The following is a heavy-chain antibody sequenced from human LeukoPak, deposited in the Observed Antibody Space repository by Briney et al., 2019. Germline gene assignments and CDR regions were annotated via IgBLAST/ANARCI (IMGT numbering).Heavy chain of an antibody. CDR3: ARLRSGELYSLGY. Sequence: PSETLSLTCAVFGGSFSCHYWSWIRQPPGKGLEWIGEINHSGSTNYNPSLKSRVTISVDTSKNQFSLKLSSVTAADTAVYYCARLRSGELYSLGYWGQGTLVTVSS. V-gene: IGHV4-34*01. D-gene: IGHD3-10*01. CDR2: INHSGST. CDR1: GGSFSCHY. J-gene: IGHJ4*02.